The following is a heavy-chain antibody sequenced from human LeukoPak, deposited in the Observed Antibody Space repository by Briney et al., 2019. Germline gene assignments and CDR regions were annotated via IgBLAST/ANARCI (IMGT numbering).Heavy chain of an antibody. D-gene: IGHD6-19*01. V-gene: IGHV3-64D*06. CDR3: VKGAIEVSENYIGHNWFDP. Sequence: PGGSLRLSCSASGFTFSNCAMHWVRQATGKGLEYVSAISGNGGGTYYAASVEGRFIISRDNSQKTLYLQMSNLRPKDTAVYYCVKGAIEVSENYIGHNWFDPWGQGTLVTVSS. J-gene: IGHJ5*02. CDR2: ISGNGGGT. CDR1: GFTFSNCA.